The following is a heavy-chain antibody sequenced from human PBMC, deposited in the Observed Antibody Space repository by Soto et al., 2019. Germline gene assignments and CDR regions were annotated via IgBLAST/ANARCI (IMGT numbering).Heavy chain of an antibody. CDR3: TNQYYYDSSGSLLN. CDR1: GFTFSNAW. Sequence: EVQLVQSGGGLVKPGGSLRLSCAASGFTFSNAWMTWVRQAPGKGLEWVGRIKSKADGGATDYAAPVRGRFTISADDSKNTLYLQMNSLKTEDTAVYYYTNQYYYDSSGSLLNWGQGTLVTVSS. J-gene: IGHJ4*02. CDR2: IKSKADGGAT. D-gene: IGHD3-22*01. V-gene: IGHV3-15*01.